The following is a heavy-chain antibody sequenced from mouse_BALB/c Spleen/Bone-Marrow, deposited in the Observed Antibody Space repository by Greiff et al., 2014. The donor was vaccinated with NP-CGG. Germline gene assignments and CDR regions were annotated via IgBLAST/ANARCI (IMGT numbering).Heavy chain of an antibody. CDR3: ARDSSGYFDY. J-gene: IGHJ2*01. D-gene: IGHD3-1*01. CDR1: GFTFSYYA. Sequence: EVMLVESGGGLVKPGGSLKLSCAASGFTFSYYAMSWVRQSPEKSLEWVADISSGGSYTYYPDTVTGRFTISRDNAKNTLYLEMSSLRSEDTAMYYCARDSSGYFDYWGQGTTLTVSS. V-gene: IGHV5-9-4*01. CDR2: ISSGGSYT.